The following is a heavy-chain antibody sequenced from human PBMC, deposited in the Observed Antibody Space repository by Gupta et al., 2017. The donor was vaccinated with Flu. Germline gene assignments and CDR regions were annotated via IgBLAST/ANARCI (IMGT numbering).Heavy chain of an antibody. CDR2: IGSGGNT. J-gene: IGHJ1*01. V-gene: IGHV3-11*06. CDR1: GVTFRACH. D-gene: IGHD3-9*01. CDR3: ARDFDWAFQH. Sequence: VHLVESGGALVKPGGSLRLSCAASGVTFRACHMSWVRQAPGRGLEWLAYIGSGGNTDYADSVRGRFTISRDNAKNSLYLQMNSLRDEDTAVYYCARDFDWAFQHWGQGILVTVSS.